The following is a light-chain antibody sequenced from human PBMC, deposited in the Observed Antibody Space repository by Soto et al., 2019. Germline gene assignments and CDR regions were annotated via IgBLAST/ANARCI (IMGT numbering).Light chain of an antibody. Sequence: EIVLTQSPGTLSLSPGERATLSFSASQSVSSSYLAWYQQKPGQAPRLLIYGASSRATGIPDRFSGSGSGTDFTLTISRLEPEDFAVYYCQQYGSKITFGQGTRLEIK. V-gene: IGKV3-20*01. J-gene: IGKJ5*01. CDR1: QSVSSSY. CDR2: GAS. CDR3: QQYGSKIT.